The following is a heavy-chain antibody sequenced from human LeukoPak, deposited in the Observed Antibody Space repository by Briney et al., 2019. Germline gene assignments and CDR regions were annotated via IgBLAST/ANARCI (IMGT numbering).Heavy chain of an antibody. J-gene: IGHJ4*02. CDR2: ISSSGNT. Sequence: PGGSLRLSCAASGFTFSSSAMTWVRQTPGKGLDWVSSISSSGNTYYADSVKSRFTISRDNTTNMLYLQMNSLRAEDTTVYYCVKGRISEDGLDFWGQGTLVTVSS. V-gene: IGHV3-23*01. CDR1: GFTFSSSA. D-gene: IGHD6-13*01. CDR3: VKGRISEDGLDF.